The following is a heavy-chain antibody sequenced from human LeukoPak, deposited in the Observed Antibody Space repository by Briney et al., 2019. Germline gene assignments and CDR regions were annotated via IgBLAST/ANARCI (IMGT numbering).Heavy chain of an antibody. CDR1: GDSVSSNGAA. V-gene: IGHV6-1*01. Sequence: SQTLSLTYAISGDSVSSNGAAWNWIRQSPSRGLEWLGRTYYRSKWYNDYALSVKSRISINPDTSKKQFSLQLNSVTPEDTAVYYCARSYSSGWDFESWGQGTLVTVSS. CDR2: TYYRSKWYN. J-gene: IGHJ4*02. D-gene: IGHD6-19*01. CDR3: ARSYSSGWDFES.